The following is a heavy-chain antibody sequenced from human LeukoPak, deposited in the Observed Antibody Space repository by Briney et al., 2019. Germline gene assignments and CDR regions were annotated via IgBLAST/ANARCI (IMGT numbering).Heavy chain of an antibody. CDR2: IYSGGST. V-gene: IGHV3-66*02. J-gene: IGHJ4*02. CDR3: ARGRRGYTFDY. CDR1: GFTVSSNY. Sequence: GGSLRLSCAASGFTVSSNYMNWVRQAPGKGLEWVSVIYSGGSTYCADSVKGRFTISRDNSKNTLYLQMNSLRAEDTAVYYCARGRRGYTFDYWGQGTLVTVSS. D-gene: IGHD5-18*01.